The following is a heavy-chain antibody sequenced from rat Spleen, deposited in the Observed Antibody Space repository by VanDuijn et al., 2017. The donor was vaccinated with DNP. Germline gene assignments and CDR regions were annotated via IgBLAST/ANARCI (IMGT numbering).Heavy chain of an antibody. CDR1: GFIFSNHW. CDR3: ARSDSYGFPY. Sequence: EVQLVESGGGPVQPGRSLKLSCVASGFIFSNHWMTWIRQAPGKGLEWVASITNTGGSTYYPDSVKGRFTISRDNAKSTLYLQMDSLRSEDTATYYCARSDSYGFPYWGQGTLVTVSS. J-gene: IGHJ3*01. CDR2: ITNTGGST. D-gene: IGHD1-2*01. V-gene: IGHV5-31*01.